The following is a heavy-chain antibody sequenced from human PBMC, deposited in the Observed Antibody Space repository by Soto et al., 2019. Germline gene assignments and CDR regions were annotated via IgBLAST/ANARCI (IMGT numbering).Heavy chain of an antibody. CDR3: VRATPYVGFDS. Sequence: EVQLVESGGGLVQPGGSLRLSCAVSGFTFSDHYMDWIRQIPGSGLEWIVRTRNKANGYSTEYAASVRGRFTVSRDDSRSSLNLQMDSLRVEDTAVYYCVRATPYVGFDSWCQGALVTVSS. V-gene: IGHV3-72*01. J-gene: IGHJ4*02. CDR1: GFTFSDHY. CDR2: TRNKANGYST. D-gene: IGHD3-16*01.